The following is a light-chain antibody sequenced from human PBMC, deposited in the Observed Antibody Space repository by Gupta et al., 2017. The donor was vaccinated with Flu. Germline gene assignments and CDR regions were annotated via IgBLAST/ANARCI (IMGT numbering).Light chain of an antibody. CDR2: RKD. V-gene: IGLV8-61*01. J-gene: IGLJ3*02. CDR1: TGSVCTENN. CDR3: LLELGADSKWV. Sequence: CRLSTGSVCTENNPAWYRHIAAQPPRLLLYRKDRRWSAVPDRFSGVTFADKAAVSITGAQAEDEAFYYCLLELGADSKWVFGGGSRWTVL.